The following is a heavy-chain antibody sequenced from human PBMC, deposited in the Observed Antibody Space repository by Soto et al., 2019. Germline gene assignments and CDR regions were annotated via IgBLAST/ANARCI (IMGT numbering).Heavy chain of an antibody. CDR1: GYIFTGYY. J-gene: IGHJ6*03. CDR2: INPNSGGT. Sequence: ASVKVSCKASGYIFTGYYMHWVRQAPGQGFEWMGWINPNSGGTNYAQKFQGWVTMTRDTSISTAYMELSRLRSDDTAVYYCARDGRKADYYYYYYMDVWGKGTTVTVSS. V-gene: IGHV1-2*04. CDR3: ARDGRKADYYYYYYMDV.